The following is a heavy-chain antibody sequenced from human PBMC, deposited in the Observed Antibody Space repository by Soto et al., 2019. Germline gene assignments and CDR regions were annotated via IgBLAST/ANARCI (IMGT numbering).Heavy chain of an antibody. V-gene: IGHV3-64*01. CDR2: ISSNGGST. CDR3: ARAGFIAALDY. Sequence: GGSLRLSCAASGFTFSSYAMHWVRQAPGKGLEYVSAISSNGGSTYYANSVKGRFTISRDNSKNTLYLQMGSLRAEDMAVYYCARAGFIAALDYWGQGTLVTVSS. D-gene: IGHD6-25*01. J-gene: IGHJ4*02. CDR1: GFTFSSYA.